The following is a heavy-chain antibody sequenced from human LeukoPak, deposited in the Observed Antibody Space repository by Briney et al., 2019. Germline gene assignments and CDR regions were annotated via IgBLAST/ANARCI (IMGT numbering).Heavy chain of an antibody. CDR2: INSDGSST. Sequence: GGSLRLSCAASGFTFSSYWMHWVRQAPGEGLVWVSRINSDGSSTSYADSVKGRFTISRDNAKNTLYLQMNSLRAEDTAVYYCARAPYYYDSSGSPLTWFDPWGQGTLVTVSS. CDR3: ARAPYYYDSSGSPLTWFDP. V-gene: IGHV3-74*01. CDR1: GFTFSSYW. D-gene: IGHD3-22*01. J-gene: IGHJ5*02.